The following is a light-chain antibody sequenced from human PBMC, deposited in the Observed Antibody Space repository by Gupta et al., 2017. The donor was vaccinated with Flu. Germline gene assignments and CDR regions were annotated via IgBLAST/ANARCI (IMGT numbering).Light chain of an antibody. CDR3: SSYAGSNGRV. CDR2: DVS. Sequence: QSALTQPPPASGSPGQSVTISCTGTSSDVGGYNYVSWYQQHPGKAPKLMIYDVSKRPSGVPDRFSGSKSGNTASLTVSGLQAEDEADYYCSSYAGSNGRVFGTGTKVTVL. V-gene: IGLV2-8*01. CDR1: SSDVGGYNY. J-gene: IGLJ1*01.